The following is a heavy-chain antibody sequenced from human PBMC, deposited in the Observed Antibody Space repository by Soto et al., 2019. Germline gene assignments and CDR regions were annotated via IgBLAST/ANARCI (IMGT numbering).Heavy chain of an antibody. CDR3: AKDAARTSGWYYFDF. Sequence: PGGSLRLSCAASGFTFRTYAIVFVRHSPCKGLEWVSVMSNSGDETYYADSVKGRFTISRDNFQNTLYLQLSSLRADDTAVYYCAKDAARTSGWYYFDFWGQGTLVTVSS. D-gene: IGHD6-19*01. V-gene: IGHV3-23*01. CDR1: GFTFRTYA. J-gene: IGHJ4*02. CDR2: MSNSGDET.